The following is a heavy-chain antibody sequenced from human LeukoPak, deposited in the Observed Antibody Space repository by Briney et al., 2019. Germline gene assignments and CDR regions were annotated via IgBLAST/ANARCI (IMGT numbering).Heavy chain of an antibody. D-gene: IGHD3-10*01. CDR1: GGTFSSYA. CDR2: IIPILGIA. Sequence: ASVKVSCKASGGTFSSYAISWVRQAPGQGLEWMGRIIPILGIANYTQKFQGRVTITADKSTSTAYMELSSLRSEDTAVYYCAKAGHYGSGSYYSDYWGRGTLVTVSP. CDR3: AKAGHYGSGSYYSDY. V-gene: IGHV1-69*04. J-gene: IGHJ4*02.